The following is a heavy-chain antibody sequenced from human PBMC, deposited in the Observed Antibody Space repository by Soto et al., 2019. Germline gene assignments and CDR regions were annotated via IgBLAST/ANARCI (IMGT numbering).Heavy chain of an antibody. D-gene: IGHD2-2*01. CDR1: GGTFSSYA. CDR2: IIPIFGTA. V-gene: IGHV1-69*01. Sequence: QVQLVQSGAEVKKPGSSVKVSCKASGGTFSSYAISWVRQAPGQGLEWMGGIIPIFGTANYAQKFQGRVTITADESTSTAYMWLTSLCSEDPAVYYCASVVVVPAATLGHDAFDIWGQGTMVTVSS. CDR3: ASVVVVPAATLGHDAFDI. J-gene: IGHJ3*02.